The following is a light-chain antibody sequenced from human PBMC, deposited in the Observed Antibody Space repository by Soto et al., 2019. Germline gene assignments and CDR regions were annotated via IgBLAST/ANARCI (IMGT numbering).Light chain of an antibody. J-gene: IGKJ1*01. Sequence: VLTLSPGTLSLSPGGGATLSCRASQSLSTTYLAWYQQKPGQAPRLLIYGASSRATGIPDRFSGSGSETDFTLTISRLEPEDFAVYYCQQYGSSSWTFGQGTKVDIK. CDR2: GAS. V-gene: IGKV3-20*01. CDR1: QSLSTTY. CDR3: QQYGSSSWT.